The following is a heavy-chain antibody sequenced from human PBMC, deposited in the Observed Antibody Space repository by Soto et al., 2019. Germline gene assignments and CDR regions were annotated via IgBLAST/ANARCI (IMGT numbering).Heavy chain of an antibody. D-gene: IGHD6-25*01. CDR1: GGSFSGYY. Sequence: QVQLQQWGAGLLKPSETLSLTCAVYGGSFSGYYWSWIRQPPGKGLEWIGEINHSGSTNYNPSLKCRVTISVETSKNQFSLKLSSVTAADTAVYYCARRSAAGPWGQGTLVTVSS. V-gene: IGHV4-34*01. CDR3: ARRSAAGP. CDR2: INHSGST. J-gene: IGHJ5*02.